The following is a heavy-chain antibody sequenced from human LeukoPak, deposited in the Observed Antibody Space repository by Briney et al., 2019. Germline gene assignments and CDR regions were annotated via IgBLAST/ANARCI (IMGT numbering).Heavy chain of an antibody. V-gene: IGHV1-69*04. J-gene: IGHJ6*02. CDR3: ASHDYSYYYYGMDV. CDR1: GGTFSSYA. CDR2: IIPILGIA. D-gene: IGHD4-11*01. Sequence: SVKVSRKASGGTFSSYAISWVRQAPGQGLEWMGRIIPILGIANYAQKFQGRVTITADKSTSTAYMELSSLRSEDTAVYYCASHDYSYYYYGMDVWGQGTTVTVSS.